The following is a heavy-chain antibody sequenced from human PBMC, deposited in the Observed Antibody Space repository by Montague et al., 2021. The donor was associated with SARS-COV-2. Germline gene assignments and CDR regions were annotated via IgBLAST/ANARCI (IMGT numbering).Heavy chain of an antibody. CDR2: VLYTDYT. Sequence: SETLSLTCGVSGASISSNTWWNWVRQSPGKGLEWIGEVLYTDYTXYNPSLKSRLTISLDKSKNQVSLRLTSVTAADTAVYYCASVARGCRATRCYLSSWGQGTLVTVSS. V-gene: IGHV4-4*02. CDR3: ASVARGCRATRCYLSS. CDR1: GASISSNTW. D-gene: IGHD2-2*01. J-gene: IGHJ4*02.